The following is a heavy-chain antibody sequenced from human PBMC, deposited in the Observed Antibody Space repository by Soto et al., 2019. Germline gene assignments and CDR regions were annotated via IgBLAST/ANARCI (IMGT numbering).Heavy chain of an antibody. CDR1: GFTFSSYA. V-gene: IGHV3-23*01. CDR3: AKDAVAVAKPYYYGMDV. D-gene: IGHD6-19*01. CDR2: ISGSGGST. J-gene: IGHJ6*02. Sequence: GGSLRLSCAASGFTFSSYAMSWVRQAPGKGLEWVSAISGSGGSTYYADSVKGRFTISRDNSKNTLYLQMNSLRAEDTAVYYCAKDAVAVAKPYYYGMDVWGQGTTVTVSS.